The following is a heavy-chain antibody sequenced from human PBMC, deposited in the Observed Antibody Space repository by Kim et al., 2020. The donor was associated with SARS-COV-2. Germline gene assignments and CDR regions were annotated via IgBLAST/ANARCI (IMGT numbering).Heavy chain of an antibody. Sequence: SETLSLTCTVSGGSISSYYWSWIRQPPGKGLEWIGYIYYSGSTNYNPSLKSRVTISVDTSKNQFSLKLSSVTAADTAVYYCARWGNYYYDSSGQAPDYWGQGTLVTVSS. CDR2: IYYSGST. CDR1: GGSISSYY. V-gene: IGHV4-59*01. CDR3: ARWGNYYYDSSGQAPDY. J-gene: IGHJ4*02. D-gene: IGHD3-22*01.